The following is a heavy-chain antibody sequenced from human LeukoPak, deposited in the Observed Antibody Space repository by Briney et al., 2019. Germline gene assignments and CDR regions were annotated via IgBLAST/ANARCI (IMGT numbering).Heavy chain of an antibody. J-gene: IGHJ3*02. CDR2: ISWNSGSI. CDR3: AKDLYGDYVLGAFDI. Sequence: GGSLSLSCAASGFTFDDYAMHWVRQAPGKGLEWVSGISWNSGSIGYADSVKGRFTISRDNAKNSLYLQMNSLRAEDMALYYCAKDLYGDYVLGAFDIWGQGTMVTVSS. V-gene: IGHV3-9*03. CDR1: GFTFDDYA. D-gene: IGHD4-17*01.